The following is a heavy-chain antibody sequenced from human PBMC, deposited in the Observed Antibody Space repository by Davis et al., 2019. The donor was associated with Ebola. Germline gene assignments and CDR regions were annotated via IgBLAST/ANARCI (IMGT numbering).Heavy chain of an antibody. CDR2: ISAYNGNT. CDR1: GYTFTSYG. J-gene: IGHJ4*02. Sequence: ASVKVSCKASGYTFTSYGISWVRQAPGQGLEWMGWISAYNGNTSYAQKFQGRVTMTRDTSTSTVYMELSSLRSEDTAVYYCARLDWTYIRWGQGTQVTVAS. CDR3: ARLDWTYIR. V-gene: IGHV1-18*01. D-gene: IGHD1-7*01.